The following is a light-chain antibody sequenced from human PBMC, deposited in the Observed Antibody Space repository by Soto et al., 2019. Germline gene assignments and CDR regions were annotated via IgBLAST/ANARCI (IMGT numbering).Light chain of an antibody. J-gene: IGLJ1*01. CDR2: EVS. CDR3: ASYTNSGSYV. V-gene: IGLV2-14*01. Sequence: QSVLTQPASVSGSPGQSITISCTGTSSDVGGYDFVSWYRQRPGKAPKLIISEVSDRPSAISNRFSGSKSGNTASLTITGLQAEDEADYYCASYTNSGSYVFGTGTKLTVL. CDR1: SSDVGGYDF.